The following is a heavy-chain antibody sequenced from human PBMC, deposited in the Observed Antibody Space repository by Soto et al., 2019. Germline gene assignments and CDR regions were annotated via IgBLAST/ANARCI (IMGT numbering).Heavy chain of an antibody. Sequence: GGSLRLSCAASGFTVSSNYMSWVRQAPGKGLEWVSVIYSGGSTYYADSVKGRFTISRDNSKNTLYLQMNSLRAEDTAVYYCARSLYSSSWYFDYWGQGTLVTVSS. CDR2: IYSGGST. CDR1: GFTVSSNY. V-gene: IGHV3-53*01. J-gene: IGHJ4*02. D-gene: IGHD6-13*01. CDR3: ARSLYSSSWYFDY.